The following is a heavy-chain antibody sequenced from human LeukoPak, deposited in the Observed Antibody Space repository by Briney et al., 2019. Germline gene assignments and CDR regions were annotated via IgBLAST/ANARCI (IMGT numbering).Heavy chain of an antibody. V-gene: IGHV4-30-2*01. D-gene: IGHD3-9*01. CDR3: ARATSRYFDFDY. Sequence: SQTLSLTCAVSGGSISSGGYSWSWIRQPPGKGLEWIGYIYHSGSTYYNPSLKSRVTISVDGSKNQFSLKLSSVTAADTAVYYCARATSRYFDFDYWGQGTLVTVSS. J-gene: IGHJ4*02. CDR1: GGSISSGGYS. CDR2: IYHSGST.